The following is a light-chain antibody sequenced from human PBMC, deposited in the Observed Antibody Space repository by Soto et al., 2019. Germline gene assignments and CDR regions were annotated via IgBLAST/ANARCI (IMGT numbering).Light chain of an antibody. CDR2: GAS. V-gene: IGKV3-20*01. CDR1: QSVNSSY. J-gene: IGKJ4*01. Sequence: EIVLTQSPGTLSLSPGERATLSCRASQSVNSSYLAWYQQKPGQAPRLLIYGASSRATGIPDRFSGSGSGTDFTLTISRLELEDFAVYYCQQYESSPLTFGGGTKVEI. CDR3: QQYESSPLT.